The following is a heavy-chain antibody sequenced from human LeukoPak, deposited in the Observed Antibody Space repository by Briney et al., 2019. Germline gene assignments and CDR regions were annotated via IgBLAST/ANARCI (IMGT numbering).Heavy chain of an antibody. CDR3: ATDYYDFWSGYLPPFDP. D-gene: IGHD3-3*01. V-gene: IGHV1-24*01. CDR1: GYTLTELS. CDR2: FDPEDGET. J-gene: IGHJ5*02. Sequence: ASAKVSCKVSGYTLTELSMHWVRQAPGKGLEWMGGFDPEDGETIYAQKFQGRVTMTEDTSTDTAYMELSSLRSEDTAVYYCATDYYDFWSGYLPPFDPWGQGTLVTVSS.